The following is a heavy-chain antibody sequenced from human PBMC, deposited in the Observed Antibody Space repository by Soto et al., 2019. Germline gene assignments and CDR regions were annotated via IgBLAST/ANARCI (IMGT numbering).Heavy chain of an antibody. CDR2: ISAYNGNT. Sequence: ASVKVSCKASGYTFTSYGISWVRQAPGQGLEWMGWISAYNGNTNYAQKLQGRVTMTTDTSTSTAYMELRSLRSNDTAVYYCARGSFNWNDHYYYYHYMDVWGKGTTVTVSS. CDR3: ARGSFNWNDHYYYYHYMDV. D-gene: IGHD1-1*01. V-gene: IGHV1-18*01. CDR1: GYTFTSYG. J-gene: IGHJ6*03.